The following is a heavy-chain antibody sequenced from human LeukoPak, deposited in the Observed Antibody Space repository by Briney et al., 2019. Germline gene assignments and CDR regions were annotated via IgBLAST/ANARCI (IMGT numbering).Heavy chain of an antibody. V-gene: IGHV4-34*01. CDR2: INHSGST. D-gene: IGHD2-15*01. J-gene: IGHJ4*02. CDR3: ARRGVAASDGFDY. CDR1: GGSFSGYH. Sequence: KPSETLSLTCAVYGGSFSGYHWSWIRQPPGKGLEWIGEINHSGSTNYNPSLKSRVTISVDTSKNQFSLKLSSVTAADTAVYYCARRGVAASDGFDYWGQGTLVTVSS.